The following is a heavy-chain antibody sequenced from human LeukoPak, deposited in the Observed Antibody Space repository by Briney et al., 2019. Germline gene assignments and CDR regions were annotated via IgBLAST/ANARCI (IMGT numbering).Heavy chain of an antibody. Sequence: GRSLRLSCAASGFTFDDYAMHWVRQAPGKGLEWVSGISWNSGSIGYADSVKGRFTISRDNAKNSLYLQMNSLGSDDTAVYYCVREVRLGYCSSDSCHSFDYWGQGTLVTVSS. CDR3: VREVRLGYCSSDSCHSFDY. CDR2: ISWNSGSI. CDR1: GFTFDDYA. J-gene: IGHJ4*02. V-gene: IGHV3-9*01. D-gene: IGHD2-2*01.